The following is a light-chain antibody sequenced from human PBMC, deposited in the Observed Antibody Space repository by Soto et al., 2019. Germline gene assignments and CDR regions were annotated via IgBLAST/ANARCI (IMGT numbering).Light chain of an antibody. V-gene: IGLV2-14*03. J-gene: IGLJ1*01. CDR2: DVS. CDR3: RSYTTSNTRQIV. CDR1: SSDVGGYNY. Sequence: QSDLTQPASVSGSPGRSITISYTGTSSDVGGYNYVSWYQHHPGKAPKLMIFDVSNRPSGVSNRFSGSKSGNTASLTISGLQPEDEADYYCRSYTTSNTRQIVFGTGTRSPS.